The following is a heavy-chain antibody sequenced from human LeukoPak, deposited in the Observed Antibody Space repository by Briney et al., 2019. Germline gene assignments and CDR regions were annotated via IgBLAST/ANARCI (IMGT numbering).Heavy chain of an antibody. CDR1: GYTFTSYD. CDR2: INPNSGGT. CDR3: ARPDIVVVPAADDAFDI. V-gene: IGHV1-2*02. J-gene: IGHJ3*02. Sequence: ASVKVSCKASGYTFTSYDIDWVRQATGQGLEWMGWINPNSGGTNYAQKFQGRVTMTRDTSISTAYMELSRLRSDDTAVYYCARPDIVVVPAADDAFDIWGQGTMVTVSS. D-gene: IGHD2-2*01.